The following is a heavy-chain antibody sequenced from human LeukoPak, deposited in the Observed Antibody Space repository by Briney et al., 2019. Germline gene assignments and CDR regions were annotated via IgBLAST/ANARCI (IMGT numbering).Heavy chain of an antibody. J-gene: IGHJ4*02. CDR3: ASGLRDGYNSHRFDY. D-gene: IGHD5-24*01. V-gene: IGHV1-18*01. Sequence: ASVKVSCKASGYTFTSYGISWVRQAPGQGLECMGWISAYNGNTNYAQKLQGRVTMTTDTSTSTAYMELRSLRSDDTAVYYCASGLRDGYNSHRFDYWGQGTLVTVSS. CDR1: GYTFTSYG. CDR2: ISAYNGNT.